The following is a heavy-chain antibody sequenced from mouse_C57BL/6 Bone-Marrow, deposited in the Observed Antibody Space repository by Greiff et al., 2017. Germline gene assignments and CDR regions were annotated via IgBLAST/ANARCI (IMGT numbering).Heavy chain of an antibody. CDR3: AREAYYSNYGAIDY. CDR2: IYPSDSET. Sequence: QVQLQQPGAELVRPGSSVKLSCKASGYTFTSYWMDWVKQRPGQGLEWIGNIYPSDSETHYNQKFKDKATLTVDKSSSTAYMQLSSLTSEDSAVYYCAREAYYSNYGAIDYWGQGTSVTVSS. V-gene: IGHV1-61*01. CDR1: GYTFTSYW. D-gene: IGHD2-5*01. J-gene: IGHJ4*01.